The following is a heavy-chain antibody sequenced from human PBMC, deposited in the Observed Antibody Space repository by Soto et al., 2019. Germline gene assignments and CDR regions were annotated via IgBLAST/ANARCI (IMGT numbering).Heavy chain of an antibody. Sequence: ASVKVSCKVSGYTLTELSMHWVRQAPGKGLEWMGGFDPEDGETIYAQKFQGRVTMTEDTSTDTAYMELSSLRSEDTAVYYCATALVAARIFDYWGQGTPAPVSS. CDR2: FDPEDGET. V-gene: IGHV1-24*01. D-gene: IGHD6-6*01. J-gene: IGHJ4*02. CDR3: ATALVAARIFDY. CDR1: GYTLTELS.